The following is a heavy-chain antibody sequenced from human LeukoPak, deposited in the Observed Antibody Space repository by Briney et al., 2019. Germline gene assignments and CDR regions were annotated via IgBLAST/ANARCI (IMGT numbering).Heavy chain of an antibody. CDR3: ARVKSGEWLIDY. CDR2: IYYSGST. CDR1: GGSISSYY. J-gene: IGHJ4*02. D-gene: IGHD3-3*01. Sequence: SETLSLTCTVSGGSISSYYWSWIRQPPGKGLEWIGYIYYSGSTNYNPSLKSRVTISVDTSKNQFSLKLSSVTAADTAVYYCARVKSGEWLIDYWGQGTLVTVSS. V-gene: IGHV4-59*12.